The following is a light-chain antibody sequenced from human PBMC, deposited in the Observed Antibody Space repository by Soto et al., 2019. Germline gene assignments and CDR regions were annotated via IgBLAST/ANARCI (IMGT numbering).Light chain of an antibody. V-gene: IGLV1-40*01. CDR3: QSYDSSLSAL. J-gene: IGLJ2*01. Sequence: QPVLTQPPSVSGAPGQRVTISCTGSSSNIGAGYDVHWYQQLPGTAPKLLIYGNSNRPSGVPDRFSGSKSGTSASLAITGLQAEDEADYYCQSYDSSLSALFGGVTQLTVL. CDR2: GNS. CDR1: SSNIGAGYD.